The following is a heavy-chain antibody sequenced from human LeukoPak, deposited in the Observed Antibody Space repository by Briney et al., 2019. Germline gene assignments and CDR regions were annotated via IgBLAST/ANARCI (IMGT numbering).Heavy chain of an antibody. CDR1: GGSISNYD. CDR3: ARSAYSSGWYGGVNWFDP. V-gene: IGHV4-59*01. D-gene: IGHD6-19*01. J-gene: IGHJ5*02. Sequence: PSETLSLTCTLSGGSISNYDWSWIRQPPGKGLEWIGYIYYSGSTNYNPSLKSRVTISVDTSKNQFSLKLSSVTAADTAVYYCARSAYSSGWYGGVNWFDPWGQGTLVTVSS. CDR2: IYYSGST.